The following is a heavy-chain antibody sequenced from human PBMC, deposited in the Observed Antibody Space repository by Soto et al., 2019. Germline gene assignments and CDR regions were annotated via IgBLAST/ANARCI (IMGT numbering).Heavy chain of an antibody. Sequence: QVQLQESGPGLVKPSETLSLTCTVSGGSVSSGSYYWSWIRQPPGKGLEWIGYIYYSGSTNYNPSLKSRVTISVDTSKNQFSLKLSSVTAADTAVYYCARGTITMIVVPHYYYGMDVWGQGTTVTVSS. V-gene: IGHV4-61*01. J-gene: IGHJ6*02. CDR1: GGSVSSGSYY. CDR2: IYYSGST. CDR3: ARGTITMIVVPHYYYGMDV. D-gene: IGHD3-22*01.